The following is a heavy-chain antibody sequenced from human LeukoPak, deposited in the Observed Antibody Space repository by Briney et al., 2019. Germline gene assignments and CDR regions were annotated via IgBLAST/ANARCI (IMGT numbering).Heavy chain of an antibody. Sequence: SETLSLTCTVSGGSISSYYWSWIRQPPGKGLEWIGYIYYSGSTNYNPSLKSRVTISVDTSKNQFSLKPSSVTAADTAVYYCARDKWGDYDSSGYYYFDYWGQGTLVTVSS. CDR3: ARDKWGDYDSSGYYYFDY. V-gene: IGHV4-59*01. CDR1: GGSISSYY. D-gene: IGHD3-22*01. CDR2: IYYSGST. J-gene: IGHJ4*02.